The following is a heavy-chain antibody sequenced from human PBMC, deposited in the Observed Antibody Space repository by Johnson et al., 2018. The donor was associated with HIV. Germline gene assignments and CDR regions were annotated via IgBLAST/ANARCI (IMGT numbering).Heavy chain of an antibody. CDR3: AREGALGAYDAFDI. CDR2: ISFDGNDK. D-gene: IGHD3-10*01. CDR1: GFTFSSYA. V-gene: IGHV3-30*04. J-gene: IGHJ3*02. Sequence: QVQLVESGGGVVQPGRSLRLSCAASGFTFSSYAMHWVRQAPGKGLEWVAVISFDGNDKYYADSVKGRFTISRDNSKNTLYVQMNSLRSEDTAVYYCAREGALGAYDAFDIWGQGTMVTVSS.